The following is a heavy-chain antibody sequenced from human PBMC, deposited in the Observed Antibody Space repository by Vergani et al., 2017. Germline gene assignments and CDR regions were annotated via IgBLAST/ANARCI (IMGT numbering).Heavy chain of an antibody. CDR2: INHSGST. Sequence: QVQLQQWGAGLLKPSETLSLTCAVYGGSFSGYYWSWIRQPPGKGLEWIGEINHSGSTNYNPSLKSRVTLSVDTSKNQFSLKLSSVTAADTAVYYCAREGGSPKGPYNWFDPWGQGTLVTVSS. V-gene: IGHV4-34*01. CDR3: AREGGSPKGPYNWFDP. CDR1: GGSFSGYY. D-gene: IGHD1-26*01. J-gene: IGHJ5*02.